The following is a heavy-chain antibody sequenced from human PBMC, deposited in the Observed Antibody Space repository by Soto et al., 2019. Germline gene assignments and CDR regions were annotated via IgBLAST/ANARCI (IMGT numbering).Heavy chain of an antibody. V-gene: IGHV4-59*01. CDR2: IYYSGST. D-gene: IGHD3-16*01. CDR3: ARERGTVGDFDY. Sequence: SETLSLTCTVSGGSISGYYWSWIRQPPGKGLEYIGYIYYSGSTNYNPSLKSRVTISVDTSKNQFSLKLSSVTAADTAVYYCARERGTVGDFDYWGQGTLVTVSS. J-gene: IGHJ4*02. CDR1: GGSISGYY.